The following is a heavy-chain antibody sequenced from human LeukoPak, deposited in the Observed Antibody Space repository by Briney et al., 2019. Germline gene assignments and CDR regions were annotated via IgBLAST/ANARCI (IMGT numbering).Heavy chain of an antibody. D-gene: IGHD4-11*01. J-gene: IGHJ6*03. CDR1: GDSVSSNSAA. Sequence: SQTLSLTCAISGDSVSSNSAAWNWIRQSPSRGLEWLGRTYYRSKWYNDYAVSVKSRITINPDTSKNQFSLQLNSVTPEDTAVYYCTRPFNTDYSNFYYMDVWGIGTTVTVSS. V-gene: IGHV6-1*01. CDR3: TRPFNTDYSNFYYMDV. CDR2: TYYRSKWYN.